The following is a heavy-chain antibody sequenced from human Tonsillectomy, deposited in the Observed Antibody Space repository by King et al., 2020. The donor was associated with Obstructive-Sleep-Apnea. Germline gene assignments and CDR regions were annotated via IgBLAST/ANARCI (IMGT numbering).Heavy chain of an antibody. Sequence: VQLVESGGGLVQPGGSLRLSCAASGFTFSSYWMHWVRQAPGKGLVWVSRINGDGSSTTYTDSVKGRFPISRDNAKNTLYLQMNSLRAEDTAVYYCARSTTSGDCYPIWGQGTMVTVSS. CDR2: INGDGSST. J-gene: IGHJ3*02. V-gene: IGHV3-74*01. CDR1: GFTFSSYW. D-gene: IGHD2-21*02. CDR3: ARSTTSGDCYPI.